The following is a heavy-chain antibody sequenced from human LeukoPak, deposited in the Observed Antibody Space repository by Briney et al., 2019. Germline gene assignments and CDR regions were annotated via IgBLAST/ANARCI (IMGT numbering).Heavy chain of an antibody. CDR2: INHSGST. D-gene: IGHD2-15*01. Sequence: NPSETLSLTCAVYGGSFSGYYWSWIRQPPGKGLEWIGEINHSGSTNYNPSLKSRVTISLDTSRNKFSLKLTSVTAADTAVYYCVRDPNSVAVAADYWGQGTLVTVSS. CDR3: VRDPNSVAVAADY. V-gene: IGHV4-34*01. J-gene: IGHJ4*02. CDR1: GGSFSGYY.